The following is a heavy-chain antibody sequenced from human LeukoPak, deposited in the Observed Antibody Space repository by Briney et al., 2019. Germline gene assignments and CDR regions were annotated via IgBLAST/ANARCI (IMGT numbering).Heavy chain of an antibody. J-gene: IGHJ4*02. CDR2: INHSGST. V-gene: IGHV4-34*01. CDR1: GGSFSGYY. D-gene: IGHD6-6*01. CDR3: ARGHTSLAAFDY. Sequence: PSETLSLTCAVYGGSFSGYYWSWIRQPPGKGLEWIGEINHSGSTNYNPSLKSRVTISVDTSKNQFSLKLSSVTAADTAVYYCARGHTSLAAFDYWGQGTLVTVSS.